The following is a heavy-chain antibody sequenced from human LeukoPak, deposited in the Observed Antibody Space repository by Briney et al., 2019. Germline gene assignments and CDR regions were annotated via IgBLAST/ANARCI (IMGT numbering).Heavy chain of an antibody. CDR1: GYSISSGYY. D-gene: IGHD3-10*01. CDR2: IYYSGST. V-gene: IGHV4-61*01. CDR3: ARVRGYYGSGSYYLFDP. Sequence: SETLSLTCTVSGYSISSGYYWAWIRQPPGKRLEWIGYIYYSGSTNYNPSLKSRVTISVDTSKNQFSLKLNSVTAADTAVYYCARVRGYYGSGSYYLFDPWGQGTLVTVSS. J-gene: IGHJ5*02.